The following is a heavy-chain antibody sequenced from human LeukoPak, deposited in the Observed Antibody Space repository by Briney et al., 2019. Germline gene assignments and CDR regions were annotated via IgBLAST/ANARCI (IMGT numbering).Heavy chain of an antibody. CDR3: ARQIRSDDSSGYYDDAFDI. V-gene: IGHV4-39*07. J-gene: IGHJ3*02. CDR2: IYYSGST. CDR1: GGSISSSSYY. D-gene: IGHD3-22*01. Sequence: SQTLSLTCTVSGGSISSSSYYWGWIRQPPGKGLEWIGSIYYSGSTYYNPSLKSRVTISVDTSKNQFSLKLSSVTAAGTAVYYCARQIRSDDSSGYYDDAFDIWGQGTMVTVSS.